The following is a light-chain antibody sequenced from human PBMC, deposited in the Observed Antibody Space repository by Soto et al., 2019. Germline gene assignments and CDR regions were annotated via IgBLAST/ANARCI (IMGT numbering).Light chain of an antibody. J-gene: IGLJ1*01. V-gene: IGLV2-8*01. CDR1: SSDVGGYDH. CDR2: EVT. CDR3: SSDAGKYNYV. Sequence: QSALTQPPSASGSPGQSVTIPCTGTSSDVGGYDHVSWYQQHPGKAPKLMIYEVTKRPAGVPDRFSGSKSGNTASLTVSGLQDEDEADYFCSSDAGKYNYVFGTGTKVTV.